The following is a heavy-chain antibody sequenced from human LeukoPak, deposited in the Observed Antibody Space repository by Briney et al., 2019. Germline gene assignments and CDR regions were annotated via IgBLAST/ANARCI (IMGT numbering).Heavy chain of an antibody. Sequence: GGSLRLSCAASGFTFNSYAMHWVRQAPGKGLEWVSVISYDGSNKYYADSVKGRFTISRDKSMNTLYLQMNSLRAEDTAVYYCAKDRRIAAPGPLDYWGQGTLVTVSS. V-gene: IGHV3-30-3*01. CDR1: GFTFNSYA. J-gene: IGHJ4*02. CDR2: ISYDGSNK. CDR3: AKDRRIAAPGPLDY. D-gene: IGHD6-13*01.